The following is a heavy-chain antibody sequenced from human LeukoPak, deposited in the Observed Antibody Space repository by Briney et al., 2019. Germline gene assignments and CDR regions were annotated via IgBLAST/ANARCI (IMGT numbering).Heavy chain of an antibody. CDR3: ARVVPAAIMIPWYFDL. Sequence: SETLSLTCTVSGGSISSSSYYWGWIRQPPGKGLEWIGEINHSGSTNYNPSLKSRVTISVDTSKNQFSLKLSSVTAADTAVYYCARVVPAAIMIPWYFDLWGRGTLVTVSS. J-gene: IGHJ2*01. CDR2: INHSGST. V-gene: IGHV4-39*07. CDR1: GGSISSSSYY. D-gene: IGHD2-2*02.